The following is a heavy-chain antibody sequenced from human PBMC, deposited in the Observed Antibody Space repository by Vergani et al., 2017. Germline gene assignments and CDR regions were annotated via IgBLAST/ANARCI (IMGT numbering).Heavy chain of an antibody. CDR2: ISWDGGST. D-gene: IGHD6-19*01. J-gene: IGHJ6*02. CDR3: AKDISXWPEYYYYYYGMDV. V-gene: IGHV3-43*01. Sequence: EVQLVESGGGLVQPGGSLTLSCAASGFTFSGSAMHWVRQAPGKGLEWVSLISWDGGSTYYADSVKGRFTISRDNSKNSLYLQMNSLRTEDTALYYCAKDISXWPEYYYYYYGMDVWGQGTTVTVSS. CDR1: GFTFSGSA.